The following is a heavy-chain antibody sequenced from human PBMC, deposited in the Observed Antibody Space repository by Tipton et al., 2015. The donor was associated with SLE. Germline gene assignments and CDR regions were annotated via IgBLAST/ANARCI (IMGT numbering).Heavy chain of an antibody. CDR1: GGSISSGSYY. V-gene: IGHV4-61*09. J-gene: IGHJ4*02. D-gene: IGHD2-8*01. Sequence: TLSLTCTVSGGSISSGSYYWSWIRQPAGKGLEWIGYIYVGGGTHYNPSLKTRVTISLDTSKNQFSLNLSSVTAADTAVYYCASRYCTMGLCSSNSFDFWGQGTLVTVSS. CDR2: IYVGGGT. CDR3: ASRYCTMGLCSSNSFDF.